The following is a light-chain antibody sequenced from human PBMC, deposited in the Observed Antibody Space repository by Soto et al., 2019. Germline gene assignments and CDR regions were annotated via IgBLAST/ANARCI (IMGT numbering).Light chain of an antibody. J-gene: IGLJ1*01. Sequence: QSVLTQPPSVSAAPGQKVIISCSGSSSNIGSNYVSWYQQLPGTAPKLLIYDNNKRPSGIPDRFSGSKSGTSATLGITGLQTGDEADYYCGTWDSSLSAGYVFGTGTKLTVL. CDR1: SSNIGSNY. CDR3: GTWDSSLSAGYV. V-gene: IGLV1-51*01. CDR2: DNN.